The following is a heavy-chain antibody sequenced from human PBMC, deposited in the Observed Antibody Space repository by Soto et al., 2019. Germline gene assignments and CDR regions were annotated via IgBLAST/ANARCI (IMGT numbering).Heavy chain of an antibody. D-gene: IGHD1-26*01. J-gene: IGHJ6*02. Sequence: QVQVVQSGAEVKKPGSSVKVSCKTSVGTFSTSAISWVRQAPGQGLEWMGGIIPIYRTAAYAQKFQGRVTIPAVESTTTTNLELSSLTAYDTPVYYCARDIDRAQLGGNYYYGMDVWGQGTTVTVTS. V-gene: IGHV1-69*12. CDR1: VGTFSTSA. CDR2: IIPIYRTA. CDR3: ARDIDRAQLGGNYYYGMDV.